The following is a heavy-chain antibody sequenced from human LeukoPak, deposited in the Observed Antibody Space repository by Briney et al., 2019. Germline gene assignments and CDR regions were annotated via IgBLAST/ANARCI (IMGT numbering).Heavy chain of an antibody. CDR1: GGSFSGYY. Sequence: SETLSLTCAVYGGSFSGYYWSWIRQPPGKGLEWIGEINHSGSTNYNPSLKSRVTISVDTSKNQFSLKLSSVTAANTAVYYCARGLKNYWGQGTLVTVSS. CDR2: INHSGST. CDR3: ARGLKNY. V-gene: IGHV4-34*01. J-gene: IGHJ4*02.